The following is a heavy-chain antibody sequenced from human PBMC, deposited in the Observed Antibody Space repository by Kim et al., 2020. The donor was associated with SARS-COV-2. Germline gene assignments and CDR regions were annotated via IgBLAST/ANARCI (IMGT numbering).Heavy chain of an antibody. D-gene: IGHD3-10*01. J-gene: IGHJ6*03. V-gene: IGHV3-23*01. CDR3: AKGVEGSTDYHSMDV. Sequence: ADGGKGRITISRDNIKNTVDLQMNSLRVEDTAVYYCAKGVEGSTDYHSMDVWGKGTTVTVAS.